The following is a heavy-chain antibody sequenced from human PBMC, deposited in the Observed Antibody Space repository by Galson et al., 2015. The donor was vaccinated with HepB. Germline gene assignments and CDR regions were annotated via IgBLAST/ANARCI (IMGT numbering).Heavy chain of an antibody. Sequence: SLRLSCAASGFAFGNYNMNWVRQPPGKGLEWVSSISGTSTYIYYADSVKGRFTISRDNAKNSLYLQMNSLRAEDTAVYYCARDPPLGTPFDYWGQGTLVTVSS. V-gene: IGHV3-21*01. CDR3: ARDPPLGTPFDY. J-gene: IGHJ4*02. CDR2: ISGTSTYI. CDR1: GFAFGNYN. D-gene: IGHD7-27*01.